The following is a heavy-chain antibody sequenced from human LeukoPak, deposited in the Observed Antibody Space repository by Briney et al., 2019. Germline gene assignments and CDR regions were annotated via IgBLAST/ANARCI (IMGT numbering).Heavy chain of an antibody. Sequence: SETLSLTCTVSGGSVSISSYLWGWIRQPPGKGLEWIGNVDYSGSTYYNPSLKSRVTISLDPSKNQFSLNLSSVTAADTAVYYCARGTYYYDSSGYYFDYWGQGTLVTVSS. CDR3: ARGTYYYDSSGYYFDY. CDR2: VDYSGST. V-gene: IGHV4-39*07. D-gene: IGHD3-22*01. CDR1: GGSVSISSYL. J-gene: IGHJ4*02.